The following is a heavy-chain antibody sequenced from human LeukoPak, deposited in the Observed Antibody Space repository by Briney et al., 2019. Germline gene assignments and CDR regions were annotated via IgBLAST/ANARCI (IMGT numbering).Heavy chain of an antibody. D-gene: IGHD3-22*01. CDR3: ARLGTGYDSSGYSIGWFDP. Sequence: TLSLTCTVSGGSISISTYYWGWIRQPPGKGLEWIGNIYYSGSTYYNPSLKSRVTISVDTSKNQFSLRLSSVTAADTAVYYCARLGTGYDSSGYSIGWFDPWGQGTLVTVSS. CDR2: IYYSGST. CDR1: GGSISISTYY. J-gene: IGHJ5*02. V-gene: IGHV4-39*01.